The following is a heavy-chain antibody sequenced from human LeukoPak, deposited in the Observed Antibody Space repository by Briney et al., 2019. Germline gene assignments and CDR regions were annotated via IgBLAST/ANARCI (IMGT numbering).Heavy chain of an antibody. V-gene: IGHV1-69*13. CDR1: GGTFSSYA. D-gene: IGHD5-24*01. CDR3: ARVEDAATISYYYYDMDV. Sequence: GASVKVSCKASGGTFSSYAISWVRQAPGQGLEWMGGIIPIFGTANYAQKFQGRVTITADESTSTAYMELSSLRSEDTAVYYCARVEDAATISYYYYDMDVWGQGTTVTVSS. J-gene: IGHJ6*02. CDR2: IIPIFGTA.